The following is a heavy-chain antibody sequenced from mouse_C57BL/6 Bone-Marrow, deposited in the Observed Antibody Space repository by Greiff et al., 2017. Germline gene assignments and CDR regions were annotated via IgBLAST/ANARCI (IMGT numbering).Heavy chain of an antibody. CDR3: TTYSNYWYFDV. D-gene: IGHD2-5*01. CDR2: IDPENGDT. V-gene: IGHV14-4*01. J-gene: IGHJ1*03. Sequence: EVQRVESGAELVRPGASVMLSCTASGFNIKDAYMHWVKPRPEQGLEWIGWIDPENGDTAYASKFQGKATITADTSSNTAYLQLSSLTSEDTAVDYCTTYSNYWYFDVWGTGTTGTVSS. CDR1: GFNIKDAY.